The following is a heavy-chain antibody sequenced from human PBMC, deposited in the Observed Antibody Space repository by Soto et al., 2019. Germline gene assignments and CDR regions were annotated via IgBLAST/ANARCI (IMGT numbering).Heavy chain of an antibody. J-gene: IGHJ6*02. Sequence: QLVQSGAEVKKPGASVKVSCKASGYAFSTYAISWVRQAPGQGLEWLGWINAYNGNTYYADKVQGRVTMTTDTSTSTAYMALGSLRSDDTAVYHCARGPPYYYGLDVWGQGTSVTVSS. CDR3: ARGPPYYYGLDV. CDR2: INAYNGNT. CDR1: GYAFSTYA. V-gene: IGHV1-18*01.